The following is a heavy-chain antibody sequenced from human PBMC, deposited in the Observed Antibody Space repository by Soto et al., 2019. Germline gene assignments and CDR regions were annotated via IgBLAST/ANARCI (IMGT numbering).Heavy chain of an antibody. CDR2: IYHSGST. J-gene: IGHJ4*02. CDR1: GGSISSGGYS. D-gene: IGHD3-22*01. CDR3: ASTDYSDSSGYSY. V-gene: IGHV4-30-2*01. Sequence: QLQLQESGSGLVKPSQTLSLTCAVSGGSISSGGYSWSWIRQPPGKGLEWIGYIYHSGSTYYNPSLKSRVPXSXDXTKNQFSLKLSSVTAADTAVYYCASTDYSDSSGYSYWGQGTLVTVSS.